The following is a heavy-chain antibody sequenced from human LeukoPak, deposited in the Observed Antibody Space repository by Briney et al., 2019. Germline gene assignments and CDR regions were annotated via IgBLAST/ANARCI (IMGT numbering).Heavy chain of an antibody. CDR3: ARDLLEYSSSAAY. V-gene: IGHV3-7*01. J-gene: IGHJ4*02. D-gene: IGHD6-6*01. Sequence: GGSLRLSCVASGFTFNSYWMSWVRQAPGQGLEWAANVQQDGVEKYYVDSVKGRFTISRDNAKNSLYLQMNSLRAEDTAVYYCARDLLEYSSSAAYWGQGTLVTVSS. CDR1: GFTFNSYW. CDR2: VQQDGVEK.